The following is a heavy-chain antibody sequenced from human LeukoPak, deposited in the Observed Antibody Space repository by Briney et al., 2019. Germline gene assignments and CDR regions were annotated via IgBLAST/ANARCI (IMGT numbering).Heavy chain of an antibody. D-gene: IGHD3-10*01. Sequence: GGSLRLSCAASGFTFSNAWMNWVSQAPGKGLEWVGRIRSNTDSGTTDYAAPVKGRFTISRDDSINTLYLRLNGLKTADTAVYYCSTRELRYYGSGTYPVAFDIWGQGTMVTVSS. CDR3: STRELRYYGSGTYPVAFDI. J-gene: IGHJ3*02. CDR1: GFTFSNAW. V-gene: IGHV3-15*01. CDR2: IRSNTDSGTT.